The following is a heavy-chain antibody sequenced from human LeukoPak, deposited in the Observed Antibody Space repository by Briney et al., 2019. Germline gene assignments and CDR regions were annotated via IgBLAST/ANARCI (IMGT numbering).Heavy chain of an antibody. V-gene: IGHV4-34*01. CDR2: INHSGST. CDR1: GGSFSGYY. Sequence: PSETLSLTCAVYGGSFSGYYWSWIRQPPGKGLEWIGEINHSGSTNYNPSLKSRVTISVDTSKNQFSLKLSSVTAEDTAVYYCARGSSSWYYFDYWGQGTLVTVSS. D-gene: IGHD6-13*01. J-gene: IGHJ4*02. CDR3: ARGSSSWYYFDY.